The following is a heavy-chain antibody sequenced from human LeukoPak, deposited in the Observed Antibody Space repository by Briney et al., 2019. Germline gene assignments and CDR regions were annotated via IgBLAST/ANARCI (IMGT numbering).Heavy chain of an antibody. D-gene: IGHD6-13*01. J-gene: IGHJ4*02. V-gene: IGHV4-4*02. CDR3: ARLTGIAAAGTLDY. Sequence: SGTLSLTCAVSGGSISSGNWWSWVRQPPGKGLEWIGEIYHSGSTNYNPSLKSRVTISVDKSKNQFSLKLSSVTAADTAVYYCARLTGIAAAGTLDYWGQGTLVTVSS. CDR2: IYHSGST. CDR1: GGSISSGNW.